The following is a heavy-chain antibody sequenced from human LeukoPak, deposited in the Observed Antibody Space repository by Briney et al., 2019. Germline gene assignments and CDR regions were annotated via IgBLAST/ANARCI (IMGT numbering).Heavy chain of an antibody. CDR2: INPNSGGT. J-gene: IGHJ4*02. Sequence: ASVKVSCKASGYTFTGYYMHWVRQAPGQGLEWMGWINPNSGGTNYAQKFQGRVTMTRDTSISTAYMERSRLRSDDTAVYYCARARGIPRGTVTTSLGYWGQGTLVTVSS. CDR1: GYTFTGYY. CDR3: ARARGIPRGTVTTSLGY. D-gene: IGHD4-17*01. V-gene: IGHV1-2*02.